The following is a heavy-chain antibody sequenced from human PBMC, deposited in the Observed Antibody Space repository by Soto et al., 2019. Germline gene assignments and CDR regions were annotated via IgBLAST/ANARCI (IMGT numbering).Heavy chain of an antibody. CDR2: FYAGGST. V-gene: IGHV3-66*01. D-gene: IGHD2-15*01. Sequence: PGGSLRLSCAASGFTFSNAWMNWVRQAPGKGLEWVSVFYAGGSTYYADSVQGRFTISRDSSKNTVYLQMHSLSAEDTAVYYCAGYCLTIGCHLDAFDIWGQGTMVTVSS. CDR1: GFTFSNAW. J-gene: IGHJ3*02. CDR3: AGYCLTIGCHLDAFDI.